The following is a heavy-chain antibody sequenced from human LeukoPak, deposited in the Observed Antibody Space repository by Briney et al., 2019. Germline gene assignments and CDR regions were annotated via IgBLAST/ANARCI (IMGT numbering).Heavy chain of an antibody. Sequence: GGSLRLSCAASGFTFDDYAMHWVRHVPGKGLEWVSFISWNSDTIGYADSVKGRFTISRDNARNSLYLQMNSLRVEDTALYYCAKGNGWSYFDYWGQGTLVTVSS. D-gene: IGHD6-19*01. J-gene: IGHJ4*02. CDR1: GFTFDDYA. V-gene: IGHV3-9*01. CDR3: AKGNGWSYFDY. CDR2: ISWNSDTI.